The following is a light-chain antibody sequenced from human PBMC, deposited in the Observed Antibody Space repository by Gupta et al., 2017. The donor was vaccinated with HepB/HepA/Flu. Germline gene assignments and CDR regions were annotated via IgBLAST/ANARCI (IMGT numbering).Light chain of an antibody. Sequence: EIVLTQSPATLSLSPGERATLSCRTSQSVSSYLAWYQQKPGQAPRLLIYDASNRATGIPARFSGSGSGTDFTLTISSLEPEDFAVYYWQLRSNWHPYTFGQGTKLEIK. J-gene: IGKJ2*01. CDR1: QSVSSY. CDR2: DAS. CDR3: QLRSNWHPYT. V-gene: IGKV3-11*01.